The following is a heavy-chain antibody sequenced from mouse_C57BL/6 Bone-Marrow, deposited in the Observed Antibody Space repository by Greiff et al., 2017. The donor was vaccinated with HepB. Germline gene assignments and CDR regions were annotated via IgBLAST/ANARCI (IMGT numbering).Heavy chain of an antibody. J-gene: IGHJ4*01. D-gene: IGHD2-4*01. Sequence: QVHVKQSGAELARPGASVKMSCKASGYTFTSYTMHWVKQRPGQGLEWIGYINPSSGYTKYNQKFKDKATLTADKSSSTAYMQLSSLTSEDSAVYYCAGDYGRAMDYWGQGTSVTVSS. CDR1: GYTFTSYT. CDR2: INPSSGYT. V-gene: IGHV1-4*01. CDR3: AGDYGRAMDY.